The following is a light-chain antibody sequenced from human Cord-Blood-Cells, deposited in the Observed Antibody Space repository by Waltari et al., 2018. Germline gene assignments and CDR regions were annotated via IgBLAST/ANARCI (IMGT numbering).Light chain of an antibody. J-gene: IGKJ4*01. CDR2: AAS. CDR1: QSNSSY. Sequence: DIQMTQSPSSLSASVGDRVTITCRASQSNSSYLNWYQQKPGKAPKLLIYAASSLQSGVPSRFSGSGSGTDFTLTISSLQPEDFATYYCQQSYSTPPLTFGGGTKVEIK. V-gene: IGKV1-39*01. CDR3: QQSYSTPPLT.